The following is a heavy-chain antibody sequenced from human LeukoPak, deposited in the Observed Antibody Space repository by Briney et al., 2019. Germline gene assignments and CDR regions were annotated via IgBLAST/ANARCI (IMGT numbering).Heavy chain of an antibody. CDR1: GGTFSSYA. D-gene: IGHD4-17*01. CDR2: IIPIFGTA. CDR3: AREYGDYVIGFDY. Sequence: GASVKVSCKASGGTFSSYAISWLRQAPGQGLEWMGRIIPIFGTANYAQKFQGRVTITTDESTSTAYMELSSLRSEDTAVYYCAREYGDYVIGFDYWGQGTLVTVSS. J-gene: IGHJ4*02. V-gene: IGHV1-69*05.